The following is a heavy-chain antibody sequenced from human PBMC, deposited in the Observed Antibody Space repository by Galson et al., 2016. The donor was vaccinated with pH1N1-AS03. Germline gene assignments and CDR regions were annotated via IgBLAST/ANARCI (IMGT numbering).Heavy chain of an antibody. V-gene: IGHV1-69*13. CDR3: VKEGLEIPLGWFDP. CDR2: IIPFFGSP. Sequence: SVKVSCKAYGVTFSTFSITWVRQAPGQGLDWMGRIIPFFGSPQYNEKFQDIVTITADALTNTVFMELSSLTSDDTVFYYFVKEGLEIPLGWFDPWGQGTLVTVSS. CDR1: GVTFSTFS. D-gene: IGHD3-16*01. J-gene: IGHJ5*02.